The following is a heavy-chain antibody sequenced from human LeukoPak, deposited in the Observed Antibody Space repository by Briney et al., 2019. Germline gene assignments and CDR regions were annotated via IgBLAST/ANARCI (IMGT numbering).Heavy chain of an antibody. CDR1: GFTFSSYG. CDR3: AKHSGSYFIYYVDS. J-gene: IGHJ4*02. D-gene: IGHD1-26*01. CDR2: ISGSAYNT. Sequence: EGSLRLSCAASGFTFSSYGMSWVRQAPGKGLEGVSTISGSAYNTYYADSVKGRFTISRDNSANTLYLQMNSLRAEDTALYYCAKHSGSYFIYYVDSWGQGTLVTVSS. V-gene: IGHV3-23*01.